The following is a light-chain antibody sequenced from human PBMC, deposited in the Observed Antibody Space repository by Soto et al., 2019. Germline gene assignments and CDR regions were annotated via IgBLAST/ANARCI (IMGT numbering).Light chain of an antibody. CDR1: QSVSSCY. V-gene: IGKV3-20*01. J-gene: IGKJ2*01. CDR3: PQYSISQHT. CDR2: GAT. Sequence: ETVMTQSPGTLSLSPGERATLSCRASQSVSSCYLAWYQQKPGQAPSLLNFGATNTATGIPGMFPGSGSGPDFTLTISRLEPEDFAVYYCPQYSISQHTFGQGTKLEIK.